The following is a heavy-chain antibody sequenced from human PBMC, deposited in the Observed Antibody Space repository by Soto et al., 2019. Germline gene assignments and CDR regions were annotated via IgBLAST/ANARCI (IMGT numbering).Heavy chain of an antibody. V-gene: IGHV3-30-3*01. CDR2: ISYDGSNK. CDR3: ARVMRAAAAGTRSYYYYGMDV. D-gene: IGHD6-13*01. J-gene: IGHJ6*02. CDR1: GFTFSSYA. Sequence: HLVGSLRLSCAASGFTFSSYAMHWVRQAPGKGLEWVAVISYDGSNKYYADSVKGRFTISRDNSKNTLYLQMNSLRAEDTAVYYCARVMRAAAAGTRSYYYYGMDVWGQGTTVTVSS.